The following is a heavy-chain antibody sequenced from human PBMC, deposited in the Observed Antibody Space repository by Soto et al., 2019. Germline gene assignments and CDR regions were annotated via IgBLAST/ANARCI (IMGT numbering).Heavy chain of an antibody. D-gene: IGHD6-13*01. CDR3: AKENGYSSTWFEFDY. CDR2: ISGSGGST. CDR1: GFTFSSYA. Sequence: EVQLLESGGGLVQPGGSLRLSCAASGFTFSSYAMSWVRQAPGKGLEWVSAISGSGGSTDYADSVKGRFTISRDNSKNTLYLQMNSLRAEDAAVYYCAKENGYSSTWFEFDYWGQGTLVTVSS. J-gene: IGHJ4*02. V-gene: IGHV3-23*01.